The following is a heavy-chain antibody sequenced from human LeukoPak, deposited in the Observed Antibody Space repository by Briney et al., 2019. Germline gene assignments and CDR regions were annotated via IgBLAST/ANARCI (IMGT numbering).Heavy chain of an antibody. V-gene: IGHV3-30*09. CDR3: ARDRWYQPKGAFDI. CDR1: GFTFSRYA. D-gene: IGHD4-23*01. Sequence: GRSLRLSCAASGFTFSRYAMYWVRQAPGKGLEWVAVISYDGSNEYHADSVKGRFAISRDNSKNTLYLQMNSLRAEDTAVYYCARDRWYQPKGAFDIWGQGTLVTVSS. J-gene: IGHJ4*02. CDR2: ISYDGSNE.